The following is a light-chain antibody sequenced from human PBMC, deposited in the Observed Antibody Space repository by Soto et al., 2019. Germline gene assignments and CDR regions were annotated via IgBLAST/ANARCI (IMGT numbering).Light chain of an antibody. Sequence: EIVLTQSPGTLSLSPGERATLSCRASHSVSSSYLAWYQQKPGQAPRLLIYGASSRATGIPDRFSGSGSGTDFTLTISRLEPEDFAVYYCQQYCSSPRTFGQGTKVEIK. CDR1: HSVSSSY. V-gene: IGKV3-20*01. CDR3: QQYCSSPRT. CDR2: GAS. J-gene: IGKJ1*01.